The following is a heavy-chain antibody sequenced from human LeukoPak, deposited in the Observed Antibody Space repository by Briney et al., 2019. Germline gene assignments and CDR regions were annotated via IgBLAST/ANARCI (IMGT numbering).Heavy chain of an antibody. CDR2: VSGSGDGSASIT. J-gene: IGHJ5*01. Sequence: GGSLRLSCAASGFTFSRDSMNWVRQAPGKGLEWVSAVSGSGDGSASITYYADSVRGRFTISRDNSKNTLYLQMNSLRAEDTAVYYCAKARGFVVVPAAKDPWGQGTLVTVSS. D-gene: IGHD2-2*01. V-gene: IGHV3-23*01. CDR1: GFTFSRDS. CDR3: AKARGFVVVPAAKDP.